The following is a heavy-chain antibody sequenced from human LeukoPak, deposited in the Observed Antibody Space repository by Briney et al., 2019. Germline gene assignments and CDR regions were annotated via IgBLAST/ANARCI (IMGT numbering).Heavy chain of an antibody. CDR3: ARGLAHKFDY. CDR1: GGPISTYY. J-gene: IGHJ4*02. V-gene: IGHV4-59*08. Sequence: SETLSLTCTVSGGPISTYYWSWFRQPPGKGLEWIGYLYYSGSTNYNPSLKSRVTISLDTSKNQFSLKLSPVTAADTAVYYCARGLAHKFDYWGQGTLVTVSS. D-gene: IGHD6-19*01. CDR2: LYYSGST.